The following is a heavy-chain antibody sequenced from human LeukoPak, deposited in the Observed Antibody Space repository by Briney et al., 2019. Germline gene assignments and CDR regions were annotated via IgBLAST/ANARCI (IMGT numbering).Heavy chain of an antibody. Sequence: PSQTLSLTCTVSGASISSGDYYWSWIRQPPGKGLEWVGSIYYSGSTYYNPSLKRRVTLSIDTYKKHFSLTLSSVPAADTAVYYCARGAPYSSGWLAGYWGQGALVTVSS. CDR3: ARGAPYSSGWLAGY. D-gene: IGHD6-19*01. CDR1: GASISSGDYY. CDR2: IYYSGST. J-gene: IGHJ4*02. V-gene: IGHV4-30-4*01.